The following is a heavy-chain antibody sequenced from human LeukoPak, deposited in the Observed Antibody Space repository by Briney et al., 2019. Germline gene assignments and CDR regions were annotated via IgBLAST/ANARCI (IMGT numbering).Heavy chain of an antibody. CDR1: GFTFDDYA. D-gene: IGHD3-10*02. Sequence: GGSLRLSCAASGFTFDDYAMHWVRQAPGKGLEWVSGISWNSGRIGYADSVKGRFTISRDNAKNSLYLQMNSLRAEDTAVYYCAELGITMIGGVWGKGTTVTIYS. J-gene: IGHJ6*04. V-gene: IGHV3-9*01. CDR2: ISWNSGRI. CDR3: AELGITMIGGV.